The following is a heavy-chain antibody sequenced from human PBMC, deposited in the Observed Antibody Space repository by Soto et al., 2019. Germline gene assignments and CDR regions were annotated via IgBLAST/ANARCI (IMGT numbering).Heavy chain of an antibody. J-gene: IGHJ5*02. CDR3: ARRSYGDYVEWFDP. CDR1: GGSISSSSYY. V-gene: IGHV4-39*01. CDR2: IYYSGST. Sequence: SETLSLTCAVSGGSISSSSYYWGWIRQPPGKGLEWIGSIYYSGSTYYNPSLKSRVTISVDTSKNQFSLKLSSVTAADTAVYYCARRSYGDYVEWFDPWGQGTLVTVSS. D-gene: IGHD4-17*01.